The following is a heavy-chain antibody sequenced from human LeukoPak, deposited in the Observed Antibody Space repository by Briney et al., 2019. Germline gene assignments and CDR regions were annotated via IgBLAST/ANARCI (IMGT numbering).Heavy chain of an antibody. CDR1: GFTFSNSG. CDR3: AKDSRTTYDSSWLYYFDS. D-gene: IGHD6-13*01. CDR2: VSGSGVST. J-gene: IGHJ4*02. Sequence: GSLRLSCAASGFTFSNSGMSWVRQDPGKGLEWVSAVSGSGVSTFYADSVKGRFTISRDNSKNTLYLQMNSLRVEDTAVYYCAKDSRTTYDSSWLYYFDSWGQGTLVTVSS. V-gene: IGHV3-23*01.